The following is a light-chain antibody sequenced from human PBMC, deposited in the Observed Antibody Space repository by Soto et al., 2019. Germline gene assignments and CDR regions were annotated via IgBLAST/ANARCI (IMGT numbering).Light chain of an antibody. CDR3: QQSYSFPRT. Sequence: DIQMTQSPSSLSASVGDRVTITCRASQSISTYLIWYQQKPGKAPKLLIYATSSLQSGVPSRFSGSGSGTDFTLTISSLQPEDFATYYCQQSYSFPRTFGQGTKVDIK. CDR1: QSISTY. J-gene: IGKJ1*01. V-gene: IGKV1-39*01. CDR2: ATS.